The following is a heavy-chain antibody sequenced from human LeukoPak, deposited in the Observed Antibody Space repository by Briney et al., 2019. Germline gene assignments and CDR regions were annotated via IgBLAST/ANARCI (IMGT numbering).Heavy chain of an antibody. CDR1: GGSISTYY. Sequence: SETLSLTCTVSGGSISTYYWSWIRQPPGKGLEWIGYIYTSGSTDYNPSLKSRVTISLDTSNNQFSLNLNSVTAADTAVYYCARSLRRKLPPREYRGERILLTVSS. CDR2: IYTSGST. J-gene: IGHJ1*01. D-gene: IGHD2-2*01. CDR3: ARSLRRKLPPREY. V-gene: IGHV4-4*09.